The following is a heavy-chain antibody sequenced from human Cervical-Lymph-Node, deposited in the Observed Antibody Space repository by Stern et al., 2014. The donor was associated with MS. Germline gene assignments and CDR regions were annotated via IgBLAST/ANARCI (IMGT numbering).Heavy chain of an antibody. CDR1: GGTFRSFA. J-gene: IGHJ6*02. CDR2: IIPVFGTP. CDR3: ASAHPATRRGYKGMNV. V-gene: IGHV1-69*01. D-gene: IGHD2-2*01. Sequence: VQLVESGSEVRKPGSSVNVTCKASGGTFRSFAVNWVRQAPGQGLEWVGGIIPVFGTPTYAQKFQGRVTIISDESTNPVYVELSSLTTDDTATYFCASAHPATRRGYKGMNVWGQGTTIAVSS.